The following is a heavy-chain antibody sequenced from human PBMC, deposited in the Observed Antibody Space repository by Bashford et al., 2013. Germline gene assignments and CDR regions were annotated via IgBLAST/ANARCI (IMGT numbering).Heavy chain of an antibody. D-gene: IGHD1/OR15-1a*01. CDR2: MSYDGSSK. V-gene: IGHV3-30*18. CDR3: AKGIGTIYYFYYGMDV. CDR1: GFTFSSYG. Sequence: GSLRLSCAASGFTFSSYGMHWVRQAPGKGLEWVAVMSYDGSSKYYADSVKGRFTMSRDNSKNTLFLQMTSLRAEDTAVYYCAKGIGTIYYFYYGMDVWGQGTTVTVSS. J-gene: IGHJ6*02.